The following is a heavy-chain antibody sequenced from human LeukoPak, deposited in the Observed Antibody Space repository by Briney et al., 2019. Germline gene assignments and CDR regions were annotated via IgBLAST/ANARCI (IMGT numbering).Heavy chain of an antibody. J-gene: IGHJ4*02. CDR2: ISYDGSNK. D-gene: IGHD1-26*01. CDR1: GFTFSSYG. V-gene: IGHV3-30*03. Sequence: GRSLRLSCAASGFTFSSYGMHWVRQAPGKGLEWVAVISYDGSNKYYADSVKGRFTISRDNAKNTLYLQMNSLRAEDTAVYYCARGYGSYQDYWGQGTLVTVSS. CDR3: ARGYGSYQDY.